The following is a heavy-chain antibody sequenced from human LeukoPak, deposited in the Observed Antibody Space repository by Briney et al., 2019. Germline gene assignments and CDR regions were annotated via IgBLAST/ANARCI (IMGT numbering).Heavy chain of an antibody. D-gene: IGHD4-11*01. CDR1: GFTFSSYW. V-gene: IGHV3-74*01. Sequence: GGSLRLSCAASGFTFSSYWMHWVRQAPGKGLVWVSRINSDGSDTSCADSVKGRFTISRDNAKNTLYLQMNSLRAEDTSVYYCARVPTVTGGFDYWGQGTLVTVSS. J-gene: IGHJ4*02. CDR3: ARVPTVTGGFDY. CDR2: INSDGSDT.